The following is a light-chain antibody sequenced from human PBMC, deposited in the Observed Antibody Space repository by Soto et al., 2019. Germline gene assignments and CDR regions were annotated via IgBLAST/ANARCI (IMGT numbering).Light chain of an antibody. CDR3: QHYGSSRT. V-gene: IGKV3-20*01. J-gene: IGKJ1*01. Sequence: EFVLTQSPGTLSLSPGERATLSCRASQTVRNNYLAWYQQKPGQAPRLLIYGASSRATGIPDRFSGSGSGPDFTLTISRLEPEDFAVYFCQHYGSSRTFGQGTKVDI. CDR2: GAS. CDR1: QTVRNNY.